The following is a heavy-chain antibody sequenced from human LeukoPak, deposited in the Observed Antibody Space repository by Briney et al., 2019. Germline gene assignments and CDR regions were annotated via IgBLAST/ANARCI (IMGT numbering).Heavy chain of an antibody. J-gene: IGHJ3*02. V-gene: IGHV4-39*01. CDR3: ARHVGAPFDAFDI. CDR1: GGSISSSSYY. D-gene: IGHD1-26*01. Sequence: SETLSLTCTVSGGSISSSSYYWGWIRQPPGRGLEWIGSIYYDGSTYYNPSLKSRVTISVDTSKNQFSLKLSSVTAADTAVYYCARHVGAPFDAFDIWGQGTMVTVSS. CDR2: IYYDGST.